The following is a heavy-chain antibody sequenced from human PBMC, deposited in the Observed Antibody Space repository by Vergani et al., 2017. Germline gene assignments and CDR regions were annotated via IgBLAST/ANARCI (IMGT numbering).Heavy chain of an antibody. CDR2: IYTSGST. V-gene: IGHV4-61*02. D-gene: IGHD3-10*01. J-gene: IGHJ4*02. CDR1: GGSISSGSYY. Sequence: QLQLQESGPGLVKPSETLSLTCTVSGGSISSGSYYWSWIRQPAGKGLEWIGRIYTSGSTNYNPSLKSRVTISVDTSKNQFSLKLSSVTAADTAVYYCATQPTGFGDPRGYFDYWGQGTLVTVSS. CDR3: ATQPTGFGDPRGYFDY.